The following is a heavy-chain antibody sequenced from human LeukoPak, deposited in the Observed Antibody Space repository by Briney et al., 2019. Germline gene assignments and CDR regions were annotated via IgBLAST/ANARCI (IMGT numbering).Heavy chain of an antibody. D-gene: IGHD3-10*01. J-gene: IGHJ5*02. CDR3: ARDADYGSGSYPFDP. V-gene: IGHV3-48*04. CDR2: ISSSGSTI. Sequence: GGSLRLSCAASGFTFKTYTMHWVRQAPGKGLEWVSYISSSGSTIYYADSVKGRFTISRDNAKNSLYLQMNSLRAEDTAVYYCARDADYGSGSYPFDPWGQGTLVTVSS. CDR1: GFTFKTYT.